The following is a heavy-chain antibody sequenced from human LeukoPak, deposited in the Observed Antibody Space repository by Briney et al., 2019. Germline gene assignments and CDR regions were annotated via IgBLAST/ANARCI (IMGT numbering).Heavy chain of an antibody. CDR2: ISSSGGST. Sequence: GGSLRLSCAASGFTFSSYAMSWVRQAPGKGLEWVSSISSSGGSTFYADSVKGRFTISRDNSKNTLSLHMNSLRAEDTAVYYCAKDTDYDYVWGSLIYWGQGTLVTVSS. D-gene: IGHD3-16*01. J-gene: IGHJ4*02. CDR1: GFTFSSYA. V-gene: IGHV3-23*01. CDR3: AKDTDYDYVWGSLIY.